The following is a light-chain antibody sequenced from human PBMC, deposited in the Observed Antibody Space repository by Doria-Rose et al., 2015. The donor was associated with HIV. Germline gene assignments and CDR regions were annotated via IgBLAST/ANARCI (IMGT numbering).Light chain of an antibody. J-gene: IGKJ1*01. Sequence: TQSPGTLSLSPGARATLSCRASQSFSSTYLAWYQQQPGQAHSLLIYDGSTRATGIPDRFSASGSGTDFTLTINRLEPEDFALYYCHQYGTSWTFGQGTRVEI. V-gene: IGKV3-20*01. CDR1: QSFSSTY. CDR2: DGS. CDR3: HQYGTSWT.